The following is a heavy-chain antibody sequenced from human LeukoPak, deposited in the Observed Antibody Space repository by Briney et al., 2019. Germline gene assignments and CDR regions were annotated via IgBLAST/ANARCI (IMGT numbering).Heavy chain of an antibody. V-gene: IGHV3-48*01. D-gene: IGHD3-10*01. CDR2: INVVNGAI. CDR1: GFTLRYYQ. CDR3: VRDGNRGYDMDV. Sequence: PGGSLRLSCATSGFTLRYYQMNWVRQAPGKGLEWVSYINVVNGAIYYADSVKGRFTISGDIATNSVYLQMNSLRAEDTALYYCVRDGNRGYDMDVWGQETAVTVSS. J-gene: IGHJ6*02.